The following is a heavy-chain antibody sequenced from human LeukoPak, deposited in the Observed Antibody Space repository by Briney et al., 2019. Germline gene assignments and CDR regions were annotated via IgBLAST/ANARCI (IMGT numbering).Heavy chain of an antibody. CDR2: ISYDGSNK. CDR3: ARRELPQEYYFDY. D-gene: IGHD1-26*01. V-gene: IGHV3-30*04. CDR1: GFTFSSYA. J-gene: IGHJ4*02. Sequence: GGSLRLSCAASGFTFSSYAMHWVRQAPGKGLEWVAVISYDGSNKYYADSVKGRFTISRDNSKNTLYLQMNSLRAEDTAVYYCARRELPQEYYFDYWGRGTLVTVSS.